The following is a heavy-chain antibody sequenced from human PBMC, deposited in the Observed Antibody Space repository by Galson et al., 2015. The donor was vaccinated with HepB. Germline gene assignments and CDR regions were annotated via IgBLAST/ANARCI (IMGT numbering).Heavy chain of an antibody. J-gene: IGHJ4*02. Sequence: SVKVSCKASGYTFTGYYMHWVRQAPGQGLEWMGRINPNSGGTNYAQKFQGRVTMTRDTSISTAYMELSRLRSDDTAVYYCASLGYSYGYAFDYWGQGTLVTVSS. CDR2: INPNSGGT. CDR1: GYTFTGYY. D-gene: IGHD5-18*01. V-gene: IGHV1-2*06. CDR3: ASLGYSYGYAFDY.